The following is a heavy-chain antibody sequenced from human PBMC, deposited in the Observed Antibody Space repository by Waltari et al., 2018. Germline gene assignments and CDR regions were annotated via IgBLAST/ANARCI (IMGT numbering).Heavy chain of an antibody. D-gene: IGHD3-22*01. V-gene: IGHV1-69*08. CDR2: IIPIFGTA. CDR3: ARVGPDYDSSGYNGY. Sequence: QVQLVQSGAEVKKPGSSVKVSCKASGVTFSSYALSWVRQAPGQGLEWMGRIIPIFGTANYAQKFQGRVTSTADKSTSTAYMELSSLRSEDTAVYYCARVGPDYDSSGYNGYWGQGTLVTVSS. CDR1: GVTFSSYA. J-gene: IGHJ4*02.